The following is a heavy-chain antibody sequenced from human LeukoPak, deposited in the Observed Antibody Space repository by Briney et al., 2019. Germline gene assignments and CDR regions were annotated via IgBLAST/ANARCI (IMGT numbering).Heavy chain of an antibody. CDR2: IRSKAYGGTT. J-gene: IGHJ4*02. CDR1: GFIFGDYA. CDR3: TRDHSSGSYPPSDY. Sequence: GGSLRLSCTASGFIFGDYAMSWFRQAPGKGLEWVGFIRSKAYGGTTEYAASVKGRFTISRDDSKSIAYLQMNSLKTEDTAVYYCTRDHSSGSYPPSDYWGQGTLVTVSS. V-gene: IGHV3-49*03. D-gene: IGHD3-10*01.